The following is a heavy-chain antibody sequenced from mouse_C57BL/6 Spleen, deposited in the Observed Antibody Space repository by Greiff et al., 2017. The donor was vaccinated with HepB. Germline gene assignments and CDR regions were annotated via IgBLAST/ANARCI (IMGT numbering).Heavy chain of an antibody. CDR2: ISSGSSTI. CDR1: GFTFRDYG. Sequence: EVQGVESGGGLVKPGGSLKLSCAASGFTFRDYGMHWVRQAPEKGLEWVAYISSGSSTIYYADTVKGRFTISRDNAKNTLFLQMTSLRSEDTAMYYCARRGYYDYDDYAMDYWGQGTSVTVSS. J-gene: IGHJ4*01. CDR3: ARRGYYDYDDYAMDY. D-gene: IGHD2-4*01. V-gene: IGHV5-17*01.